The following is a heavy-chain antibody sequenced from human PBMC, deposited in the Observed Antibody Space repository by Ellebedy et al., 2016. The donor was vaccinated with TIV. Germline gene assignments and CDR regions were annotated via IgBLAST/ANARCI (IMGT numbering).Heavy chain of an antibody. J-gene: IGHJ4*02. CDR2: ISSSSSYI. V-gene: IGHV3-21*01. CDR1: GFTFSSYS. Sequence: PGGSLRLSCAASGFTFSSYSMNWVRQAPGKGLEWVSSISSSSSYIYYADSVKGRFTISRDNAKNSLYLQMNSLRAEDTAVYYCARVSWNYDSSELGYWGQGTLVTVSS. D-gene: IGHD1-7*01. CDR3: ARVSWNYDSSELGY.